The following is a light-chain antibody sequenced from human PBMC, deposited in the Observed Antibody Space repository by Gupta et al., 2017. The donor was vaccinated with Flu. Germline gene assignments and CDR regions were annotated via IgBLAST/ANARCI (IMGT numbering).Light chain of an antibody. Sequence: SVLTQPPSASGPPGQRVTISCSGSSSNIGSNTVNWYHQLPGTAPKLLIYINNKRPSGVPDRFSGSKSGTSATVATSGLQAEDEADYYCAAWDASRNGYVFGTGTKVTVL. CDR3: AAWDASRNGYV. CDR1: SSNIGSNT. V-gene: IGLV1-44*01. J-gene: IGLJ1*01. CDR2: INN.